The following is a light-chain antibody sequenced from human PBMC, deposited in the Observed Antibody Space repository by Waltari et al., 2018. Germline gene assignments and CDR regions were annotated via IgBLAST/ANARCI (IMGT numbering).Light chain of an antibody. V-gene: IGLV2-14*03. CDR1: SSDIGTYDY. CDR3: SSFTTRSTWV. CDR2: DVS. J-gene: IGLJ3*02. Sequence: QFALTQPASVSGSPGPSITISCTGTSSDIGTYDYVSWYQQHPGEAPKLILYDVSHRPSGVPNRFSGSKSDNTASLTISGLQAEDESDYYCSSFTTRSTWVFGGGTKLTVL.